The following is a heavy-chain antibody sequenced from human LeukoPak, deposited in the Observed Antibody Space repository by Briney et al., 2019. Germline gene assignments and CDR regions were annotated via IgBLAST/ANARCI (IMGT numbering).Heavy chain of an antibody. V-gene: IGHV4-4*02. D-gene: IGHD6-13*01. J-gene: IGHJ6*02. CDR3: ARGRRSIAAAGTHYYYYYGMDV. Sequence: PSGTLSLTCTVSGDSISNMDSSYWWTWVRQSPEKGLEWIGEIHHSGSTNYNPSLKSRVTISVDTSKNQFSLKLSSVTAADTAAYYCARGRRSIAAAGTHYYYYYGMDVWGQGTTVTVSS. CDR1: GDSISNMDSSYW. CDR2: IHHSGST.